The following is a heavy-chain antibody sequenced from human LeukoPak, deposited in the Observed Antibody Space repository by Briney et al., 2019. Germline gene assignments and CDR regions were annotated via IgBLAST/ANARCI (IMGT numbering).Heavy chain of an antibody. Sequence: SETLSLTCTVSGGSISSYYWSWIRQPPRKGLEWIGYIYTSGSTNYNPSLKSRVTISVDTSKNQFSLKLSSVTAADTAVYYCARHRYYYDSSGYSNRFDPWGQGTLVTVSS. CDR3: ARHRYYYDSSGYSNRFDP. J-gene: IGHJ5*02. CDR1: GGSISSYY. CDR2: IYTSGST. V-gene: IGHV4-4*09. D-gene: IGHD3-22*01.